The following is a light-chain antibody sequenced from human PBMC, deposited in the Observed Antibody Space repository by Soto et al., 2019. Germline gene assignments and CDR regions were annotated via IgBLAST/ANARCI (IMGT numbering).Light chain of an antibody. J-gene: IGKJ3*01. CDR1: QSVSSSY. V-gene: IGKV3-20*01. CDR2: AAS. Sequence: EIVLTQSPGTLSLSPGERATLSCRASQSVSSSYLAWYQQKPGQAPRLLVYAASSRATGIPDRFSGSGSGTDFTLTISRLEPEDFAVYYCQQYGSSLFTFGPGTKGDIK. CDR3: QQYGSSLFT.